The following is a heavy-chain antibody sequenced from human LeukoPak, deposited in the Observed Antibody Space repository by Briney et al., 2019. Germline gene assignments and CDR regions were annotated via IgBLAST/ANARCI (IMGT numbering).Heavy chain of an antibody. V-gene: IGHV4-31*03. Sequence: SETLSLTCTVSGVSISSGGYYWSWIRQHPGKGLEWIGYIYYSGSTYYNPSLKSRVTISVDTSKNQFSLKLSSVTVADTAVYYCATSSYDFWSGYGRFDPWGQGTLVTVSS. CDR2: IYYSGST. D-gene: IGHD3-3*01. CDR3: ATSSYDFWSGYGRFDP. J-gene: IGHJ5*02. CDR1: GVSISSGGYY.